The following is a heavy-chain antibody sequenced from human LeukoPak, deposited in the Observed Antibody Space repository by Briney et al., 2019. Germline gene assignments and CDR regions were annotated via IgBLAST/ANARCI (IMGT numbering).Heavy chain of an antibody. J-gene: IGHJ6*03. CDR3: ARMGVAGYYYMDV. CDR1: GGSISSGSYY. D-gene: IGHD6-19*01. Sequence: SETLSLTCTVSGGSISSGSYYWSWIRQPAGKGLEWIGRIYTSGSTNYNPSLKSRVTISVGTSKSQFSLKLSSVTAADTAVYYCARMGVAGYYYMDVWGKGTTVTVSS. CDR2: IYTSGST. V-gene: IGHV4-61*02.